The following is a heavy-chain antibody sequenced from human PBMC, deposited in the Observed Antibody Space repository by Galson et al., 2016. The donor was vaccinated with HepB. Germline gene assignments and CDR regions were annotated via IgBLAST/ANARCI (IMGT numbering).Heavy chain of an antibody. CDR2: IYYRGST. D-gene: IGHD6-25*01. J-gene: IGHJ4*02. Sequence: TLSLTCTVSGGSINSGGHYWSWIRQLPGEGLEWIGFIYYRGSTYYKSSLKSRVNISIDTSKNQFSLNLNSVTAADTAVYYCARGGGSLDYYFGYWGQGTPVTGSS. CDR1: GGSINSGGHY. V-gene: IGHV4-31*03. CDR3: ARGGGSLDYYFGY.